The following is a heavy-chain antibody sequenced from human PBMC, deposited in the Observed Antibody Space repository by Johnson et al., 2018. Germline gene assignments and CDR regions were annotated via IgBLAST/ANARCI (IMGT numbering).Heavy chain of an antibody. D-gene: IGHD3-22*01. J-gene: IGHJ6*02. Sequence: VQLQESGGGVVQAGRSLRLSCAASGFTFDDYAMHWVRQAPGKGLEWVSGISWNNGTIGYADSVKGRFTISRNNAKTSLYRQMNSLRAEDTALYSCAKDISYDSSGNYRMDVWGQGTTVTVSS. CDR1: GFTFDDYA. V-gene: IGHV3-9*01. CDR2: ISWNNGTI. CDR3: AKDISYDSSGNYRMDV.